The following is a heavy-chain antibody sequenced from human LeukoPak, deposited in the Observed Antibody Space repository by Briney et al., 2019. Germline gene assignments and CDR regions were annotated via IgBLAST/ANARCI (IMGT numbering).Heavy chain of an antibody. CDR3: AKASYYDSSGYTVFDY. V-gene: IGHV3-9*03. Sequence: PGGSLRLSXAASGFTFDDYAMHWVRQAPGKGLEWVSGISWNSGSVSYANSVKGRFNISRDDAKNSLYLQMNSLRAEDMALYYCAKASYYDSSGYTVFDYWGQGTLVTVSS. J-gene: IGHJ4*02. D-gene: IGHD3-22*01. CDR2: ISWNSGSV. CDR1: GFTFDDYA.